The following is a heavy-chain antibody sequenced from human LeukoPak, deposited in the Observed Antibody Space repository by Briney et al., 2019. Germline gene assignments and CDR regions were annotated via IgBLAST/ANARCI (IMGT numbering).Heavy chain of an antibody. D-gene: IGHD3-3*01. V-gene: IGHV4-59*01. CDR3: ARGGSYYDFWSGYYDYYYYMDV. J-gene: IGHJ6*03. CDR1: GGSISSYY. CDR2: IYYSGST. Sequence: PSETLSLTCTVSGGSISSYYWSWIRQPPGKGLEWIGDIYYSGSTNYNPSLKSRVTISVDTSKNQFSLRLTSVTAAGTAVYYCARGGSYYDFWSGYYDYYYYMDVWGKGTTVTVSS.